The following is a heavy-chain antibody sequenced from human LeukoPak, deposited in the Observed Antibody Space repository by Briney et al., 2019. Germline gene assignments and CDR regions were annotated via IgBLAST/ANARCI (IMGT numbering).Heavy chain of an antibody. D-gene: IGHD3-16*01. V-gene: IGHV1-2*02. CDR2: INPNSGGT. CDR1: GYTFTGYY. CDR3: ARDGGGSNLDAFDI. Sequence: ASVKVSCKASGYTFTGYYMHWVRQAPGQGLEGMGWINPNSGGTNYAQKFQGRVTMTRDTSISTGYMELSRLRSDDTGVYNCARDGGGSNLDAFDIWGQGTMVTVSS. J-gene: IGHJ3*02.